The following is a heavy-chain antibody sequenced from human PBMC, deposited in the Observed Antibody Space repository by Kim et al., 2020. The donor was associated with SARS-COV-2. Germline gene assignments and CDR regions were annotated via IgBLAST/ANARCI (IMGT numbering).Heavy chain of an antibody. CDR2: IIPTFGTT. D-gene: IGHD2-15*01. CDR1: GDSFNTHA. V-gene: IGHV1-69*13. J-gene: IGHJ4*02. CDR3: ARARGCSGGKCYFADF. Sequence: SVKVSCKASGDSFNTHAFTWVRQAPGQGLEWMGGIIPTFGTTNYAQKFQSRVSITADDSSSTVYMERSSLRSDDTAMYYCARARGCSGGKCYFADFWGQGTLVTVSS.